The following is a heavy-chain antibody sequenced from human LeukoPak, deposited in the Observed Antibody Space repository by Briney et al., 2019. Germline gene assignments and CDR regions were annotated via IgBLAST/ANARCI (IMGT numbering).Heavy chain of an antibody. Sequence: MSSETLSLTCTLYGGSFSDYYWSWIRQPPGKGLEWIGEINHSGSTNYNPSLTSRVTISLDTSKNQFSLKLSSVTAADTAVYYCARGARAFHSNSRFDYWGQGTLVTVSS. D-gene: IGHD4-11*01. CDR1: GGSFSDYY. CDR2: INHSGST. J-gene: IGHJ4*02. V-gene: IGHV4-34*01. CDR3: ARGARAFHSNSRFDY.